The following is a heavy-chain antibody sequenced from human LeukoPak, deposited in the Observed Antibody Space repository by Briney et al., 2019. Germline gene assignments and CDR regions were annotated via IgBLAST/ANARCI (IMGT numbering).Heavy chain of an antibody. V-gene: IGHV1-69*05. CDR2: LTHIFRRT. J-gene: IGHJ5*02. CDR3: ATSGSGRSWDWFAP. D-gene: IGHD3-10*01. Sequence: ASVKVSCKASGGTFRTYPISWVRQAPGQGLEWMGGLTHIFRRTNYTQKFQERLIITTDESYSTAYMELRDLRSDDTALYYCATSGSGRSWDWFAPWGQGTLVIVSS. CDR1: GGTFRTYP.